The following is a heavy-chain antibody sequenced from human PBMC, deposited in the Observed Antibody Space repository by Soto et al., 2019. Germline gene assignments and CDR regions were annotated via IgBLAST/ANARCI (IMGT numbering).Heavy chain of an antibody. Sequence: GGSLRLSCAASGFTFSSYAMSWVRQAPGKGLEWVSTISDSGNSTYSADSVKGRFTISRDNSKNTLYLQMNSLRAEDTAVYYCARDRYGDSLWGQDDFDYWGQGTMVTVSS. V-gene: IGHV3-23*01. D-gene: IGHD4-17*01. J-gene: IGHJ4*02. CDR2: ISDSGNST. CDR3: ARDRYGDSLWGQDDFDY. CDR1: GFTFSSYA.